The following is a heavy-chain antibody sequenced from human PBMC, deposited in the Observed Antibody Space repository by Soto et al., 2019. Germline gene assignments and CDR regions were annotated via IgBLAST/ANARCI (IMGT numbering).Heavy chain of an antibody. CDR1: GYSFTSYW. CDR3: ASLYSSSSWGTDV. CDR2: IYPGDSDT. D-gene: IGHD6-6*01. J-gene: IGHJ6*02. V-gene: IGHV5-51*01. Sequence: PGESLKISCKGSGYSFTSYWIGWVRQMPGKGLEWMGIIYPGDSDTRYSPSFQGQVTISADKSISTAYLQRSSLKASDTAMYYCASLYSSSSWGTDVWGQGTTVTSP.